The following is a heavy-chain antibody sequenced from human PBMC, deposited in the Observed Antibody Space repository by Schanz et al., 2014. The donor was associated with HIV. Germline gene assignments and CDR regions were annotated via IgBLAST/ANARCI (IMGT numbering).Heavy chain of an antibody. Sequence: QVQLVQSGDEVTKPGSSVKVSSRASGGTVNRYAISWVRQAPGQGLEWMEGIIPIFGPANYSPKFRDRVTITADESTSTAYMELSSLSSEDAAIYYCARRELGAPRYRSWAGEAHYYGMDVWGQGTTVTVSS. CDR1: GGTVNRYA. V-gene: IGHV1-69*19. J-gene: IGHJ6*02. CDR3: ARRELGAPRYRSWAGEAHYYGMDV. D-gene: IGHD6-13*01. CDR2: IIPIFGPA.